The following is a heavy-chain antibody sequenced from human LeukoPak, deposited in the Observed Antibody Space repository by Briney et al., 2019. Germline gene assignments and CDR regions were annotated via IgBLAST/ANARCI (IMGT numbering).Heavy chain of an antibody. J-gene: IGHJ5*02. CDR3: ARGPPLFDP. V-gene: IGHV3-48*04. CDR1: GFTVSSIY. CDR2: IDLSGSTL. Sequence: GSLRLSCAASGFTVSSIYMNWVRQAPGKGLEWVSYIDLSGSTLYYVGSVKGRFTISRDNAKNSLYLQMNSLRAEDTAVYYCARGPPLFDPWGQGTLVAVSS.